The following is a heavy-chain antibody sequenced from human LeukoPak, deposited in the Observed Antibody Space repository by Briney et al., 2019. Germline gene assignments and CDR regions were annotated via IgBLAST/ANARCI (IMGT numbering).Heavy chain of an antibody. CDR2: IRYDGSNK. CDR1: GFTFSSYG. J-gene: IGHJ1*01. Sequence: PGGSLRLSCAASGFTFSSYGMHWVRQAPGKGLEGVAFIRYDGSNKYYADSVKGRFTISRDNSKNTLYLQMNSLRAEDTAVYYCAKDRDPYQFEYFQHWGQGTLVTVSS. V-gene: IGHV3-30*02. CDR3: AKDRDPYQFEYFQH. D-gene: IGHD2-2*01.